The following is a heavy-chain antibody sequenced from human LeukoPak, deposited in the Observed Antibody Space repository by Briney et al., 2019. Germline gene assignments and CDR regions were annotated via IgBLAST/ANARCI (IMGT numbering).Heavy chain of an antibody. Sequence: PSETLSLTCTVSGGSISSSSYYWGWIRQPPGTGLEWIGSIYYSGSTYYNPSLKSRVTISVDTSKNQFSLKLSSVTAADTAVYYCARGPRTRIWFGESGDYWGQGTLVTVSS. CDR2: IYYSGST. CDR1: GGSISSSSYY. D-gene: IGHD3-10*01. V-gene: IGHV4-39*07. J-gene: IGHJ4*02. CDR3: ARGPRTRIWFGESGDY.